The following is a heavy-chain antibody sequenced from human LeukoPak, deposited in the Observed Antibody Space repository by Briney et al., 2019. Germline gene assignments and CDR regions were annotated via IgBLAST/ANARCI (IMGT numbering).Heavy chain of an antibody. CDR3: ANLIAVAANRQDYFDY. D-gene: IGHD6-19*01. V-gene: IGHV3-23*01. Sequence: PGGSLRLSCAASGFTFSSYAMIWVRQAPGKGLQWVSVISSSGGTTYYADSVKGRFTISRDNSKNTLYLQMNSLRAEDTAVYYCANLIAVAANRQDYFDYWGQGTLVTVSS. CDR1: GFTFSSYA. J-gene: IGHJ4*02. CDR2: ISSSGGTT.